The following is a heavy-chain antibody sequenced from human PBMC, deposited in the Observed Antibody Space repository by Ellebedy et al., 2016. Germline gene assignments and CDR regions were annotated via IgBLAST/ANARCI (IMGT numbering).Heavy chain of an antibody. CDR3: ARDGDAYNFDF. J-gene: IGHJ4*02. CDR2: VSPDGIGR. D-gene: IGHD5-24*01. Sequence: HTGGSLRLSCAASGFTFRKYWMHWVRQAPGKGLVWVSRVSPDGIGRDYADSVKGRFSISRDNAKNTLYLQMNSLRAEDTAVYYCARDGDAYNFDFWGQGTLVTVS. V-gene: IGHV3-74*01. CDR1: GFTFRKYW.